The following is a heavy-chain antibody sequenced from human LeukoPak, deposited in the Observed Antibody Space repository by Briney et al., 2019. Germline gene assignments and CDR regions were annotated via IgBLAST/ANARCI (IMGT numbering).Heavy chain of an antibody. D-gene: IGHD3-9*01. J-gene: IGHJ4*02. CDR3: AKDPMVFYDILTGWDY. CDR2: ISGSGGST. CDR1: GFTFSSYA. Sequence: GGSLRLSCAASGFTFSSYAMSWVRQAPGKGLEWVSAISGSGGSTYYADSVKGRFTISRDNSKNTLYLQMNSLRAEDTAVYYCAKDPMVFYDILTGWDYWGQGTLVTVSS. V-gene: IGHV3-23*01.